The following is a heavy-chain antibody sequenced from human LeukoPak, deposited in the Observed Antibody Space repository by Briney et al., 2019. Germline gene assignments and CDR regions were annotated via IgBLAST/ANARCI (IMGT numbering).Heavy chain of an antibody. CDR2: ISSSGSTI. V-gene: IGHV3-48*03. CDR1: GFTFTSDA. J-gene: IGHJ5*02. Sequence: GGSLRLSCAASGFTFTSDAMTWVRQAPGKGLEWVSYISSSGSTIYYADSVKGRFTISRDNAKNSLYLQMNSLRAEDTAVYYCAREVVVAARVVDWFDPWGQGTLVTVSS. CDR3: AREVVVAARVVDWFDP. D-gene: IGHD2-15*01.